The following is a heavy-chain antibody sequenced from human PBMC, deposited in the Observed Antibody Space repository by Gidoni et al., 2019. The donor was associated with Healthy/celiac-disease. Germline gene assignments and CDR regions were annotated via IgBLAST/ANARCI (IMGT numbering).Heavy chain of an antibody. Sequence: EVQLVESGGVVVQPGGSLRLSCAASGFTFDAYAMHWVRQAPGKGLEWVSLISWDGGSTYYADSVKGRFTISRDNSKNSLYLQMNSLRAEDTALYYCAKDMGIFGVVTLFDYWGQGTLVTVSS. CDR2: ISWDGGST. CDR3: AKDMGIFGVVTLFDY. V-gene: IGHV3-43D*04. D-gene: IGHD3-3*01. J-gene: IGHJ4*02. CDR1: GFTFDAYA.